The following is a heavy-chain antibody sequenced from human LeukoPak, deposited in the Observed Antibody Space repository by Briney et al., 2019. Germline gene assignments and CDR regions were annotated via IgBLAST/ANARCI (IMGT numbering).Heavy chain of an antibody. Sequence: GGSLRLSCAASGFTFSSYAMSWVRQAPGKGLEWVSVIYSGGSTYYADSVKGRFTISRDNSKNTLYLQMNSLRAEDTAVYYCARIKAYSDDSAYRLDYWGQGTLVTVSS. CDR2: IYSGGST. V-gene: IGHV3-53*01. J-gene: IGHJ4*02. D-gene: IGHD4-11*01. CDR3: ARIKAYSDDSAYRLDY. CDR1: GFTFSSYA.